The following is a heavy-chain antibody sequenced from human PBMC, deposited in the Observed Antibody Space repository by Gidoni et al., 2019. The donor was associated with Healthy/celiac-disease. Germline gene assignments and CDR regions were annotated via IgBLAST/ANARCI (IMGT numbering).Heavy chain of an antibody. V-gene: IGHV3-30*04. CDR3: ARGERSMVANVGDY. Sequence: QVQLVESGGGVVQPGRSLRLSCAASGFTFRSYAMNWVRQAPGKGLEWVAVISYDGSNKYYADSVKGRFTISRDNSKNTLYLQMNSLRAEDTAVYYCARGERSMVANVGDYWGQGTLVTVSS. D-gene: IGHD5-12*01. CDR1: GFTFRSYA. CDR2: ISYDGSNK. J-gene: IGHJ4*02.